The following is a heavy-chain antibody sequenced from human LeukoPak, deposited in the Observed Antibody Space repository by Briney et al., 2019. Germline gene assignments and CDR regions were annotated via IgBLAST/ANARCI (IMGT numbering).Heavy chain of an antibody. D-gene: IGHD4-11*01. V-gene: IGHV3-23*01. CDR1: GCTFSCYA. CDR3: AKDPRNGNFDY. J-gene: IGHJ4*02. CDR2: ISGSGGST. Sequence: PGGPLRLSCAASGCTFSCYAMSGVRQAPGEVLEWVSAISGSGGSTYYADSVKGRFTISRDNSKNTLYLQMNSLRAEDTAVYYCAKDPRNGNFDYWGQGTMVTVSS.